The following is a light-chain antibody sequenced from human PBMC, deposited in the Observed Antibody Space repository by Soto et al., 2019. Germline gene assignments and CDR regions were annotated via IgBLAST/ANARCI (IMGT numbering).Light chain of an antibody. V-gene: IGKV3-20*01. CDR1: ESVASSY. CDR3: QQYGSSPQT. Sequence: EIVLTQSPGTLSLSPGEGATLSCRASESVASSYLAWYQQKPGHAPRLLIDGASNSATGLPDRFSGSSSATDFTLTISRLEPEDFAVYYWQQYGSSPQTFGQGTKVDNK. CDR2: GAS. J-gene: IGKJ1*01.